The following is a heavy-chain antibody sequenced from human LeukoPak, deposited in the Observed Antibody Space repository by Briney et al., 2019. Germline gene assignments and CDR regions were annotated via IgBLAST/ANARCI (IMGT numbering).Heavy chain of an antibody. D-gene: IGHD5-24*01. CDR1: GISVSSNY. J-gene: IGHJ4*02. CDR2: IYVDGST. V-gene: IGHV3-66*01. CDR3: AKSGYNRFDY. Sequence: PGGSLRLSCAASGISVSSNYMSWVRQAPGKGLQWVSVIYVDGSTYYADSVKGRITISRDNSRNTLYLQMNSLRAEDTAVYYCAKSGYNRFDYWGQGTLVTVSS.